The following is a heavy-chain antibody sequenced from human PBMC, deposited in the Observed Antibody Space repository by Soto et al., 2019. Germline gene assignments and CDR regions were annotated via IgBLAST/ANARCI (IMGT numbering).Heavy chain of an antibody. CDR2: IWYDGSNK. D-gene: IGHD5-18*01. V-gene: IGHV3-33*01. CDR3: AREGPSYGYRRPTYYFDY. J-gene: IGHJ4*02. CDR1: GFTFSSYG. Sequence: PGGSLRLSCAASGFTFSSYGMHWVCQAPGKGLEWVAVIWYDGSNKYYADSVKGRFTISRDNSKNTLYLQMNSLRAEDTAVYYCAREGPSYGYRRPTYYFDYWGQGTLVTVSS.